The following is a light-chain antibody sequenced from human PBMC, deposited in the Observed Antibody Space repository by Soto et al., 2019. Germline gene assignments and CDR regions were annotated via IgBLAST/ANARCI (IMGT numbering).Light chain of an antibody. CDR1: QNVRSY. Sequence: EIVLTQSPATLSLSPGERATLSCRASQNVRSYLSWYQQKPGQAPSLLIHDASSRATGIPDRFSGSGSGTDFTLTISSLEPEDSAVYYCQQRTNWPTATFGQGTRLEIK. CDR3: QQRTNWPTAT. V-gene: IGKV3-11*01. CDR2: DAS. J-gene: IGKJ5*01.